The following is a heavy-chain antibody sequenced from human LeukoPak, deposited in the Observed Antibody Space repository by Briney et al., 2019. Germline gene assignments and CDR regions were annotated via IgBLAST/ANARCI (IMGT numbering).Heavy chain of an antibody. V-gene: IGHV4-34*01. J-gene: IGHJ3*02. Sequence: MPSETLSLTCAVYGGSFSGYYWSWIRQPPGKGLEWIGEINHSGSTNYNPSLKSRVTISVDTSKNQSSLKLSSVTAADTAVYYCVCAQDAFDIWGQGTMVTVSS. CDR1: GGSFSGYY. CDR3: VCAQDAFDI. CDR2: INHSGST.